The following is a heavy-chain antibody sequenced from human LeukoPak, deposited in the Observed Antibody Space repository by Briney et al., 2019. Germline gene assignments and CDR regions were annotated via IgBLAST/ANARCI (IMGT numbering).Heavy chain of an antibody. J-gene: IGHJ6*03. CDR2: VYHIGTT. CDR1: HGSLGTYY. V-gene: IGHV4-59*12. D-gene: IGHD4-11*01. Sequence: SETLSLTCTVSHGSLGTYYWSWSRQPPGKGMEWIGFVYHIGTTNYSPSLNPRVTISVDKAKTPVSLRMTSVTAADTAVYFCGRFRMVVSQSNIYYYYVDLWGKGSTVAVAS. CDR3: GRFRMVVSQSNIYYYYVDL.